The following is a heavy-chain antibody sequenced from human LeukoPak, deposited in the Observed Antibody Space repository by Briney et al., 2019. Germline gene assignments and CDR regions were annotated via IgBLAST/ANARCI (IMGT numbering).Heavy chain of an antibody. D-gene: IGHD2-15*01. J-gene: IGHJ6*03. V-gene: IGHV1-2*02. CDR3: AREAASFGTSLGYMDV. CDR2: INPHNGGT. CDR1: GYTFIDNY. Sequence: ASVKVSRKASGYTFIDNYIHWVRQAPGQGLEWMGWINPHNGGTKYALKFQGRVTMTSDRSTTTVYMEVTRLRSDDTAVFYCAREAASFGTSLGYMDVWGKGTTVTVSS.